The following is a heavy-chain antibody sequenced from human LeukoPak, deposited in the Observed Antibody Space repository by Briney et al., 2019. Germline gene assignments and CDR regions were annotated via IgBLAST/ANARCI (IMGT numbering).Heavy chain of an antibody. CDR2: IIPIFGTA. V-gene: IGHV1-69*01. CDR1: GGTFSSYA. D-gene: IGHD6-13*01. Sequence: SVKVSCKASGGTFSSYAISWVRQAPGQGLEWMGGIIPIFGTANYAQKFQGRVTITADESTSTAYMELSSLRSEDTAVYYCARAEGGIAAADAFDIWGQGTMVTVSS. J-gene: IGHJ3*02. CDR3: ARAEGGIAAADAFDI.